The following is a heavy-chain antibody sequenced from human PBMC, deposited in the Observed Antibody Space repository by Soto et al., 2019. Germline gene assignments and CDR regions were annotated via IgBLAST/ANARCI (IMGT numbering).Heavy chain of an antibody. CDR3: AKDEPPWFDILSGGMDV. J-gene: IGHJ6*02. D-gene: IGHD3-9*01. CDR1: GFTFSSYA. Sequence: PGGSLRLSCAASGFTFSSYAMSWVRQAPGRGLEWVSAISGSGGSTYYADSVKGRFTISRDNSKNTLYLQMNSLRAEDTAVYYCAKDEPPWFDILSGGMDVWGQGTTVTVSS. CDR2: ISGSGGST. V-gene: IGHV3-23*01.